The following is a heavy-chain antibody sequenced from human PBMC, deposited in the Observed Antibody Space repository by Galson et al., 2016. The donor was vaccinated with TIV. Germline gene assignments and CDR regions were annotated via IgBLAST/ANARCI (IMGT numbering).Heavy chain of an antibody. CDR1: GLTFRSYA. J-gene: IGHJ5*02. CDR3: VTGGDYFASGTYSWFDP. D-gene: IGHD3-10*01. Sequence: SVKVSCKASGLTFRSYAFSWVRQAPGQGLEWMGGVIPIYRTTKYAQKFQGRVTIIADASKDTAEMELTSLRAEDTAVYHCVTGGDYFASGTYSWFDPWGQGTLVTVSS. CDR2: VIPIYRTT. V-gene: IGHV1-69*13.